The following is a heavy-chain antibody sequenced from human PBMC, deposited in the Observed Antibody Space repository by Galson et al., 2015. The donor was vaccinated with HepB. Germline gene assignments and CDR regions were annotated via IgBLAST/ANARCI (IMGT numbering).Heavy chain of an antibody. CDR1: GFTFSDHY. CDR2: IRNKPNTYTT. Sequence: SLRLSCAASGFTFSDHYMDWVRQAPGKGLEWVGRIRNKPNTYTTEYAASVKGRFTISRDDSQNSLYLQMNSLKTEDTAVYYCTIVSRGGGPGALDVWGQGTMVTVSS. J-gene: IGHJ3*01. V-gene: IGHV3-72*01. D-gene: IGHD3-16*01. CDR3: TIVSRGGGPGALDV.